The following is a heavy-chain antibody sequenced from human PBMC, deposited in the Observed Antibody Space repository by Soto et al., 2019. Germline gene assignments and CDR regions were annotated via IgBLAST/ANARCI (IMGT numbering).Heavy chain of an antibody. J-gene: IGHJ2*01. CDR1: GFTFSSYA. Sequence: QVQLVESGGGVVQPGRSLRLSCAASGFTFSSYAMHWVRQAPGKGLEWVAVISYDGSNKFYADSVKGRFIMSRDNSKNTLYLQMNSLRAEDTAVYYCARPLWRDYYNWGYFDLWGRGTLVTVSS. V-gene: IGHV3-30-3*01. CDR2: ISYDGSNK. CDR3: ARPLWRDYYNWGYFDL. D-gene: IGHD3-22*01.